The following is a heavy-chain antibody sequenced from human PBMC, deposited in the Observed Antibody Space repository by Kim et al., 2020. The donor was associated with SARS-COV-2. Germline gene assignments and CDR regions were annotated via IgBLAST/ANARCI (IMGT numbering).Heavy chain of an antibody. CDR1: GFTFNNYA. Sequence: GGSLRLSCVASGFTFNNYAMTWVRQTPGRGLEWVSVVSASGSRPYYPDYVKGRFTISRDNSKNTLYLQMHSLRAEDTAIYYCARNPRRLAAGDYYYYGMDVWGLGTTVTVPS. V-gene: IGHV3-23*01. D-gene: IGHD6-13*01. CDR3: ARNPRRLAAGDYYYYGMDV. CDR2: VSASGSRP. J-gene: IGHJ6*02.